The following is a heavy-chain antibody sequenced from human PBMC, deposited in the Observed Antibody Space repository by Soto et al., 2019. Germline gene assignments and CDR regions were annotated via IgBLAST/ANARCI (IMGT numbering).Heavy chain of an antibody. CDR1: GGSISRSSYY. CDR3: ARLNTNSRSGMDV. J-gene: IGHJ6*02. D-gene: IGHD2-8*01. CDR2: IYYSGST. V-gene: IGHV4-39*01. Sequence: SETLSLTCTVSGGSISRSSYYCAWIRQPPGKGLEWIGSIYYSGSTYYNPSLKSRVTISVDTSKNQFSLKLSSVTAADTAVYYCARLNTNSRSGMDVWGQGTTVTVSS.